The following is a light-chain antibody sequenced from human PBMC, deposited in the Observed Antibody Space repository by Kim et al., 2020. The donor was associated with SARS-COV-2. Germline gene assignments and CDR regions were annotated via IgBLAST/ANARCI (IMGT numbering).Light chain of an antibody. CDR2: RNN. V-gene: IGLV1-47*01. CDR1: SSNIGSNY. J-gene: IGLJ3*02. CDR3: AAWDDSLSGWV. Sequence: GQRVTIACSGSSSNIGSNYVYWYQQLPGTAPKLLIYRNNQRPSGVPDRFSGSKSGTSASLAISGLRSEDEADYYCAAWDDSLSGWVFGGGTKLTVL.